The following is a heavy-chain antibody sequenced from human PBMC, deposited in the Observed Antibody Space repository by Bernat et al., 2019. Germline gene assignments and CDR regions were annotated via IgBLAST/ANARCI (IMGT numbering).Heavy chain of an antibody. J-gene: IGHJ6*02. CDR1: GFTVSSNY. Sequence: EVQLVESGGGLVQPGGSLRLSCAASGFTVSSNYMSWVRQAPGKGLGWVSVIYSGGSTYYADSVKGRFTISRHNAKNTLYLQMNSLRAEDTAVYYCAREGSDILTGDYYGMDVWGQGTTVTVSS. D-gene: IGHD3-9*01. V-gene: IGHV3-53*04. CDR3: AREGSDILTGDYYGMDV. CDR2: IYSGGST.